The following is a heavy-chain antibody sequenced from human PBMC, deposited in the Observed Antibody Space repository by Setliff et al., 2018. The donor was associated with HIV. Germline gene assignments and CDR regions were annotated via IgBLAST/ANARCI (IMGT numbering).Heavy chain of an antibody. J-gene: IGHJ6*03. V-gene: IGHV4-34*01. CDR2: INHSGST. D-gene: IGHD2-15*01. Sequence: SETLSLTCAVYSGSFSGYYWSWIRQPPGKGLEWIGEINHSGSTNYNPSLKSRVTMSLDTSKKHFSLKLKSVTAADTAVYYCALTGHRLLRGYMDVWGKGTTVTVSS. CDR3: ALTGHRLLRGYMDV. CDR1: SGSFSGYY.